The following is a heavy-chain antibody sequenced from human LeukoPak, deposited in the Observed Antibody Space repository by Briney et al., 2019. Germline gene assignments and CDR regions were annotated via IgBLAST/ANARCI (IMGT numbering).Heavy chain of an antibody. V-gene: IGHV3-48*04. J-gene: IGHJ4*02. Sequence: GGSLRLSCAASGFTFSSYSMNWVRQATGKGLEWVSYISSSSSTIYYADSVKGRFTISRDNAKNSLYLQMNSLRAEDTAVYYCASNNWNYNYYFDYWGQGTLVTVSS. CDR3: ASNNWNYNYYFDY. D-gene: IGHD1-7*01. CDR2: ISSSSSTI. CDR1: GFTFSSYS.